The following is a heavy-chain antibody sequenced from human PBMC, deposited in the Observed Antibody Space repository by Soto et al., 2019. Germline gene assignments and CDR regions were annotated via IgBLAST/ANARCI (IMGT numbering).Heavy chain of an antibody. J-gene: IGHJ4*02. Sequence: SEILSLTCTVSGGSISSSSYYWGWIRQPPGKGLEWIGSIYYSGSTYYNPSLKSRVTISVDTSKNQFSLKLSSVTAADTAVYYCASQATTVVTPDWYYFDYWGQGTLVTVSS. V-gene: IGHV4-39*01. CDR2: IYYSGST. CDR1: GGSISSSSYY. CDR3: ASQATTVVTPDWYYFDY. D-gene: IGHD4-17*01.